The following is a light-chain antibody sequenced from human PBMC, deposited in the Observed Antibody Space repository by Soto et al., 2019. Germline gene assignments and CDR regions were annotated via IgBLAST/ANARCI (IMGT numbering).Light chain of an antibody. CDR3: QQYNYWPPIT. CDR2: GAS. Sequence: IVMTQSPATLSVSPGERATLSCRASQSVSSNLAWYQQKPGQAPRLLIYGASTRAAGIPARFSGSGSGTEFTLTIGSLQSEDFAVYYCQQYNYWPPITFGQGTRLEN. V-gene: IGKV3-15*01. CDR1: QSVSSN. J-gene: IGKJ5*01.